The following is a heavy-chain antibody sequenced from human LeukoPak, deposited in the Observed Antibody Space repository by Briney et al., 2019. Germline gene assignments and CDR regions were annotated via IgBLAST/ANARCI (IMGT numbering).Heavy chain of an antibody. D-gene: IGHD6-19*01. CDR3: ASGRGYSSAAFDY. J-gene: IGHJ4*02. CDR2: ISSSSSYI. CDR1: GFTFSSYS. V-gene: IGHV3-21*04. Sequence: GGSLRLSCAASGFTFSSYSMNWVRQAPGKGLEWVSSISSSSSYIYYADSVKGRFTISRDNAKNSLYLQMNSLRAEDTAVYYCASGRGYSSAAFDYWGQGTLVTVSS.